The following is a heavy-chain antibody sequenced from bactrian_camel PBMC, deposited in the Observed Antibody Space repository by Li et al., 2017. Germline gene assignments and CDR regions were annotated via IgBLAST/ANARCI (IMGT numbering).Heavy chain of an antibody. D-gene: IGHD6*01. J-gene: IGHJ4*01. CDR1: GYSYFSYN. CDR3: ASGGSWFQDDPWGVTYFAY. Sequence: VQLVESGGGLVEPGGSLRLSCRAPGYSYFSYNMAWFRQAPGKEREGVAGINSDGRTTYADSVRGRFTISKDNSDNRLYLQANSLKSEDTAVYYCASGGSWFQDDPWGVTYFAYWGQGTQVTVS. CDR2: INSDGRT. V-gene: IGHV3S67*01.